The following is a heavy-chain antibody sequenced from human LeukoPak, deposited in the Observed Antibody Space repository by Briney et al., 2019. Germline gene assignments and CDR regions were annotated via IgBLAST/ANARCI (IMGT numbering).Heavy chain of an antibody. CDR3: ATGGYCSGGSCYSEFDF. CDR2: IWYDGSNE. V-gene: IGHV3-33*01. D-gene: IGHD2-15*01. J-gene: IGHJ4*02. CDR1: GFTFSTYG. Sequence: GGSLSLSCAASGFTFSTYGMHWVRQAPGKGLEWVAVIWYDGSNEYYADSVKGRFTISRDNSANTLYLQMNSLRAEDTAVYYCATGGYCSGGSCYSEFDFLSQGTLVTVSS.